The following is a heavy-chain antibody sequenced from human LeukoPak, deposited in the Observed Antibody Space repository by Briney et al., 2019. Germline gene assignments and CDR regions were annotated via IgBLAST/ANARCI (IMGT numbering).Heavy chain of an antibody. CDR2: IKSKTDGGTT. CDR1: GFTFSSYA. V-gene: IGHV3-15*01. Sequence: PGGSLRLSCAASGFTFSSYAVSWVRQAPGKGLEWVGRIKSKTDGGTTDYVAPVKGRFSISRDDAKNTLYLQMNSLKTEDTAVYYCTKATPDSTGWIDYWGQGNLVTVSS. CDR3: TKATPDSTGWIDY. D-gene: IGHD6-19*01. J-gene: IGHJ4*02.